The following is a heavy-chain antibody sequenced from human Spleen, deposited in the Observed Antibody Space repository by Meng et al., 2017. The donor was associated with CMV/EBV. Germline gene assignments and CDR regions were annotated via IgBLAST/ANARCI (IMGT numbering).Heavy chain of an antibody. J-gene: IGHJ5*02. CDR3: ARASGSSSNWFDP. D-gene: IGHD6-13*01. Sequence: ASVKVSCKASGYTFTNYGISWVRQAPGQGLEWMGWMNPNSGNTGYAQKFQGRVTTTRNTSISTAYMELSSLRSEDTAVYYCARASGSSSNWFDPWGQGTLVTVSS. CDR2: MNPNSGNT. CDR1: GYTFTNYG. V-gene: IGHV1-8*01.